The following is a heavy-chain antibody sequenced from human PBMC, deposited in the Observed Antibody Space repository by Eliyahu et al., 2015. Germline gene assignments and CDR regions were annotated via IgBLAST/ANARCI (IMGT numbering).Heavy chain of an antibody. D-gene: IGHD6-25*01. J-gene: IGHJ4*02. CDR1: GFTFSSYN. CDR3: ARGSLGSGFDY. Sequence: EVQLVESGGGLVKPGGSLRLSCATSGFTFSSYNMNWVRQAPGKGLEGGSSISYTSTYIYHADSVKGRFTISRDNAKNSVHLQMNSLTAEDTAVYYCARGSLGSGFDYWGQGTLVTVSS. V-gene: IGHV3-21*02. CDR2: ISYTSTYI.